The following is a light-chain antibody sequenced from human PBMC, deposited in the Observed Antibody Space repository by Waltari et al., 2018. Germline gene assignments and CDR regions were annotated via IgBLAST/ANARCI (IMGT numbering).Light chain of an antibody. J-gene: IGKJ1*01. Sequence: EIVLTQSPGTLSLSPGERAPLSCRASQTVSSNYLAWYQQKPGQAPRLLIYGASSRATGIPDRFSGSGSGTDFTLTISRLEPEDFAVYYCQQYDGSRTFGRGTKVDIK. CDR1: QTVSSNY. CDR2: GAS. CDR3: QQYDGSRT. V-gene: IGKV3-20*01.